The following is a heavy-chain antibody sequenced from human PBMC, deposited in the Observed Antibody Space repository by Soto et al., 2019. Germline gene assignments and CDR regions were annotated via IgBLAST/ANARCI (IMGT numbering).Heavy chain of an antibody. CDR1: GYSLTSYW. CDR3: ARLRRYFDLLVYYYYGMDV. D-gene: IGHD3-9*01. J-gene: IGHJ6*02. Sequence: PXECLLRYCKGSGYSLTSYWISWVRQMPGKGLEWMGRIDPSDSYTNYSPSFQGHVTIAADKSISTAYLQWSSLKASDTAMYYCARLRRYFDLLVYYYYGMDVWGQGATATVS. V-gene: IGHV5-10-1*01. CDR2: IDPSDSYT.